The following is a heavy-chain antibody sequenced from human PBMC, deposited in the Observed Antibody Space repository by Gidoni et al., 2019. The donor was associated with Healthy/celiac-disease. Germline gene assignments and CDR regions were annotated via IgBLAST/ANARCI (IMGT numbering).Heavy chain of an antibody. CDR1: GFTLRRYA. CDR3: ARDPYSSSWLRLDF. Sequence: QVQLLESGGGVVQPGRSLRLACAASGFTLRRYAMHWVRQAPGKGLAWVAVISYDGSEKDYAASVKGRFPIYRDNSKNTLYRQMSSLRAEDTALYYCARDPYSSSWLRLDFWGQGTLVTVSS. V-gene: IGHV3-30-3*01. D-gene: IGHD6-13*01. CDR2: ISYDGSEK. J-gene: IGHJ4*02.